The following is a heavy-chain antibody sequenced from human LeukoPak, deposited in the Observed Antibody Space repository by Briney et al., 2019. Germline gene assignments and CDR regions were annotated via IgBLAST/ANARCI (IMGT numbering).Heavy chain of an antibody. J-gene: IGHJ4*02. CDR3: AKDPSYYDSSGYFWNYFDY. V-gene: IGHV3-23*01. CDR2: ISGSGGST. Sequence: GGSLRLSCAASGFTFSSYAMSWVRQAPGKGLEWVSAISGSGGSTYYADSVKGRFTISRDNSKNTLYLKMNSLRAEDTAVYYCAKDPSYYDSSGYFWNYFDYWGQGTLVTVSS. CDR1: GFTFSSYA. D-gene: IGHD3-22*01.